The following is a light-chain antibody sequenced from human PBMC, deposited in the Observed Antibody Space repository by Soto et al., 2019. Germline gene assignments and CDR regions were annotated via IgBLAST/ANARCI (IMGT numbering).Light chain of an antibody. CDR2: EVS. V-gene: IGLV2-14*01. J-gene: IGLJ1*01. CDR1: SSDVGGYNY. CDR3: SSYTSSSTLDYV. Sequence: QSVLTQPASVSGSPGQSITISCTGTSSDVGGYNYVSWHQQHPGKAPKVLIYEVSDRPSGVSDRFSGSKSGNMASLTISGLQAEDEADYYCSSYTSSSTLDYVFGTGTKLTVL.